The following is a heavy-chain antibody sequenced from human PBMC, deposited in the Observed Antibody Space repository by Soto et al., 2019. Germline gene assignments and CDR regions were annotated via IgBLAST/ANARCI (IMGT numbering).Heavy chain of an antibody. CDR1: GFTLSTYW. J-gene: IGHJ3*02. CDR2: IKLDGSEK. V-gene: IGHV3-7*01. CDR3: ARDKIAPFRLGELSFLTATPENAFDI. Sequence: EVQLVESGGGLVQPGGSLRLSCAASGFTLSTYWMTWVRQAPGKGLEWVANIKLDGSEKYSVDSVKGRFTISRDNAQNELYMKMNSRRVGEMAVYYCARDKIAPFRLGELSFLTATPENAFDIWGQGTMVTVSS. D-gene: IGHD3-16*02.